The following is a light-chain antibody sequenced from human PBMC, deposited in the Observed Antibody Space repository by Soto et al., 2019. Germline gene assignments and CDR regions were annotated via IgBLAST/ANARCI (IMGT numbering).Light chain of an antibody. CDR3: QQYNSYSPT. V-gene: IGKV1-5*01. CDR1: QNIETW. CDR2: DAS. Sequence: DIQMTQSPSTLSASVGDRVTITCRASQNIETWLAWYQQKPGKAPNLLIYDASTLHSGVPSRFSGGGSGTDFTLTISSLHPDDFATYYCQQYNSYSPTFGQGTKVDIK. J-gene: IGKJ1*01.